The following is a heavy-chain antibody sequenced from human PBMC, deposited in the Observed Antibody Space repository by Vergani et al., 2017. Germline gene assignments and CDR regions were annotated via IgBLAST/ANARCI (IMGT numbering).Heavy chain of an antibody. CDR2: IGVDGDR. V-gene: IGHV3-13*01. CDR1: GFTFSSND. J-gene: IGHJ4*02. CDR3: AREWDGDYVLDY. D-gene: IGHD4-17*01. Sequence: VESGGGLVQPGGSLRLSCTVSGFTFSSNDFHWVRQTAGKGLEWVSSIGVDGDRYYSASVKGRFTISRDNAKNSLYLQMNSLRAEDTAVYYCAREWDGDYVLDYWGQGTLVTVSS.